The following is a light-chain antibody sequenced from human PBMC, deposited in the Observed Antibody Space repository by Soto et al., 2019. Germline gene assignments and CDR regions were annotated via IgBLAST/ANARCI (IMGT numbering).Light chain of an antibody. J-gene: IGLJ1*01. CDR1: SSDAGGYNL. CDR3: ISYTTSSTYV. V-gene: IGLV2-14*01. Sequence: QSVLTQPASVSGSPGQSIIISCSGTSSDAGGYNLVSWYRQHPGNAPELLIYEVTNRPSGVSNRFSGSKSGNTASLTISGLQAEDEADYYCISYTTSSTYVFGTGTKVTVL. CDR2: EVT.